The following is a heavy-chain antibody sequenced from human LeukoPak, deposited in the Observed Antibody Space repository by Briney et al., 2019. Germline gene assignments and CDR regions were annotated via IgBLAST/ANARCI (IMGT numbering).Heavy chain of an antibody. J-gene: IGHJ5*02. D-gene: IGHD2-2*01. Sequence: PSETLSLTCTVSGGSISSGDYYWSWIRQPPGKGLEWIGYIYYSGSTYYNPSLKSRVTISVETSTNQFSLKLSSVTAADTAVYYCARADIVVVPAAIGFDPWGQGTLVTVSS. CDR3: ARADIVVVPAAIGFDP. V-gene: IGHV4-30-4*08. CDR2: IYYSGST. CDR1: GGSISSGDYY.